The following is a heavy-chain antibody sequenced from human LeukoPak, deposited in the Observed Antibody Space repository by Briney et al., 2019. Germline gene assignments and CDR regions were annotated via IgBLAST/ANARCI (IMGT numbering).Heavy chain of an antibody. Sequence: GGSLRLSCAASGFTFRIYGMNWVRQAPGKGPEWVSYIAHDSTTINYADSVRGRFTMSRDNARNSLFLQMNSLRPEDTAMYYCARATRNGYDYWGPGTLVTVSS. CDR2: IAHDSTTI. CDR3: ARATRNGYDY. J-gene: IGHJ4*02. D-gene: IGHD5-24*01. V-gene: IGHV3-48*04. CDR1: GFTFRIYG.